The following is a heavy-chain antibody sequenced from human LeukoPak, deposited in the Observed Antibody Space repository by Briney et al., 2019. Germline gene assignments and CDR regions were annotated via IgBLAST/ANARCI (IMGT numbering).Heavy chain of an antibody. CDR2: IIPILGIA. CDR1: GGTSSSYT. CDR3: ARDRGERDSSWSLPAHGFDI. J-gene: IGHJ3*02. D-gene: IGHD6-13*01. V-gene: IGHV1-69*04. Sequence: ASVKVSCKASGGTSSSYTISWVRQAPGQGLEWMGRIIPILGIANYAQKFQGRVTITADKSTNTAYMELSSLRPEDTAMYYCARDRGERDSSWSLPAHGFDIWGQGTMVTVSS.